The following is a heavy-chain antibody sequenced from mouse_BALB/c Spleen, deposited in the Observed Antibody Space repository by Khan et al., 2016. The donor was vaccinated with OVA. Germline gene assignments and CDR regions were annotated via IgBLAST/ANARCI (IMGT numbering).Heavy chain of an antibody. Sequence: EVELVESGGGLVEPGGSLKLSCAASGFTFSSFVMSWVRQTPEKRLEWVATISSAATYTYYPDSVKGRFTISRDNAKNTLYLHMNSLRSDDTAFYYSANGNYGWFAYWGQGTLVTVST. J-gene: IGHJ3*01. V-gene: IGHV5-9-1*01. CDR3: ANGNYGWFAY. D-gene: IGHD2-1*01. CDR1: GFTFSSFV. CDR2: ISSAATYT.